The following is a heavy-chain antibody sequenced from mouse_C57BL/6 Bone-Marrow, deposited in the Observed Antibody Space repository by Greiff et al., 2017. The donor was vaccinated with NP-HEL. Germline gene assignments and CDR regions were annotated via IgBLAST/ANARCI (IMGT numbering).Heavy chain of an antibody. J-gene: IGHJ1*03. CDR3: AREFDYYAWYFDV. CDR2: IDPSDSYT. CDR1: GYTFTSYW. Sequence: QVQLQQPGAELVRPGTSVKLSCKASGYTFTSYWMHWVKQRPGQGLEWIGVIDPSDSYTNYNQKFKGKATLTVDTSSSTAYMQLSSVTSKASAVYYCAREFDYYAWYFDVWGTGTTVTVSS. D-gene: IGHD1-1*01. V-gene: IGHV1-59*01.